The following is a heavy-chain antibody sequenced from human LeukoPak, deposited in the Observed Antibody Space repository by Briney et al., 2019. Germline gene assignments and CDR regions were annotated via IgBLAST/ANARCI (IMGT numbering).Heavy chain of an antibody. CDR1: GYTFTSYD. CDR2: VNPNSGNT. J-gene: IGHJ4*02. CDR3: ARVHYDYVWGSYRYFGY. V-gene: IGHV1-8*01. D-gene: IGHD3-16*02. Sequence: ASVKVSCKASGYTFTSYDINWVRQATGQGLEWMGWVNPNSGNTGYAQKFQGRVTMTRNTSISTAYMELSSLRSEDTAVYYCARVHYDYVWGSYRYFGYWGQGTLVTVSS.